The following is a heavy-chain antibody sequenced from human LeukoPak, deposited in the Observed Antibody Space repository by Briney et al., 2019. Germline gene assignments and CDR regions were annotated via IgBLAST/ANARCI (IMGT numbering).Heavy chain of an antibody. CDR1: GYTFTSYG. CDR2: ISAYNGNT. V-gene: IGHV1-18*01. Sequence: ASVKVSCKASGYTFTSYGFCWVRQAPGQGLEWMGWISAYNGNTNYAQKLQGRVTMTTDTSTSTAYMELRRLRSDDTAVYYCARDPGTMVRGVPIDYWGQGTLVTVSS. D-gene: IGHD3-10*01. J-gene: IGHJ4*02. CDR3: ARDPGTMVRGVPIDY.